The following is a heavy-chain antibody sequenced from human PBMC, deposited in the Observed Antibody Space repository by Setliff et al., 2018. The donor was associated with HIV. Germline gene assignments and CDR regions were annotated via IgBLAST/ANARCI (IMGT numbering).Heavy chain of an antibody. V-gene: IGHV3-74*01. CDR3: AKAIDRTGLHFDY. J-gene: IGHJ4*02. D-gene: IGHD1-1*01. CDR2: VSGDGSSK. CDR1: GFTFDTYW. Sequence: GGSLRLSCAASGFTFDTYWMHWVRQAPGKGLVWVSRVSGDGSSKTYADSVKDRFTISRDNAKNTLYLQMNSLRAEDTAVYYCAKAIDRTGLHFDYWGQGTLVTVSS.